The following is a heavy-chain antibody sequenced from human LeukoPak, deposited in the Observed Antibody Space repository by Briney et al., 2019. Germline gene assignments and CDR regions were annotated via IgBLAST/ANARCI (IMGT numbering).Heavy chain of an antibody. CDR3: ARVHSSDWNAYFYYLDV. V-gene: IGHV3-30*04. CDR1: GFTFSNYA. Sequence: PGGSLRLSCAASGFTFSNYAFHWVRQAPGKGLEWVALTSYDGSHKYYADSVKGRFTISRDNSKNTLYLQMNSLRAEDRAVYFCARVHSSDWNAYFYYLDVWGEGTTATVSS. D-gene: IGHD6-19*01. J-gene: IGHJ6*03. CDR2: TSYDGSHK.